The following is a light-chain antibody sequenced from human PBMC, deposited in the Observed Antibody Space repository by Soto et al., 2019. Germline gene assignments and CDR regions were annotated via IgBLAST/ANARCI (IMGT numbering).Light chain of an antibody. CDR3: LKYSSAPPT. J-gene: IGKJ3*01. Sequence: DSQMTQSPSSLSASVGDRVTITCRASQAISDFLAWYQQKPGEAPKLLIYAAYTLQSGVPSRFSGGGSGTDFTFTISGLQPEDVATYYCLKYSSAPPTFGPGTTVDI. V-gene: IGKV1-27*01. CDR2: AAY. CDR1: QAISDF.